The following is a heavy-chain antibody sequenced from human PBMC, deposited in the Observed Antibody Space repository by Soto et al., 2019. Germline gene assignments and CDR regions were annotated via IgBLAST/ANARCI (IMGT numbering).Heavy chain of an antibody. D-gene: IGHD4-17*01. CDR3: ARLPWADYGGIFDP. Sequence: QVQLQESGPGLVKPSETLSLTCTVSGGSISNYYWSWIRHPPGKKLEWIGNIHYSGSTNYNPSLKSRVTISGDTSKNQFSLKLYSVPTADTAMYYCARLPWADYGGIFDPWGQGTLVTVSS. J-gene: IGHJ5*02. V-gene: IGHV4-59*01. CDR2: IHYSGST. CDR1: GGSISNYY.